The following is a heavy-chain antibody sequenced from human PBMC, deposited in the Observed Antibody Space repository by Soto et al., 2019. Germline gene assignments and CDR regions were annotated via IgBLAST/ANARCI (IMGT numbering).Heavy chain of an antibody. CDR3: VRATYFSDSSGYTRCLDY. D-gene: IGHD3-22*01. V-gene: IGHV3-72*01. CDR1: GFTLIDHY. CDR2: SRDKPQGYST. J-gene: IGHJ4*02. Sequence: WGSLRLSCAGSGFTLIDHYIGCFRQSPWKGLEWVGRSRDKPQGYSTAYAASVKGRFTTSRDESKNSAYLQMNSLKTEDTAVYYCVRATYFSDSSGYTRCLDYWGQGTLVTVSS.